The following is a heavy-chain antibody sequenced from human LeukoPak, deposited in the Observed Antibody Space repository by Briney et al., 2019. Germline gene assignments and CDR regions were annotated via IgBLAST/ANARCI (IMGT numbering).Heavy chain of an antibody. CDR2: IKQDGSEK. CDR3: ARDPDLF. CDR1: GFTFSSYA. Sequence: GGSLRLSCAASGFTFSSYAMTWVRQAPGKGLEWVANIKQDGSEKHYVDSVKGRFTISRDNAKNSLYLQMNSLRAEDTAMYYCARDPDLFWDQGTLVTVSS. V-gene: IGHV3-7*01. J-gene: IGHJ4*02.